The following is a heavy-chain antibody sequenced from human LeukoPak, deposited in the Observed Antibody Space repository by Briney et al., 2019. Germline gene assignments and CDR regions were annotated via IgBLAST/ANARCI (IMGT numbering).Heavy chain of an antibody. CDR1: GFTFSSYS. CDR3: ARVTYYYYYMDV. J-gene: IGHJ6*03. V-gene: IGHV3-21*01. Sequence: GSLRLSCAASGFTFSSYSMNWVRQAPGKGLEWVSSISSSSSYIYYADSVKGRFTISRDNAKNSLYLQMNSLRAEDTAVYYCARVTYYYYYMDVWGKGTTVTVSS. CDR2: ISSSSSYI. D-gene: IGHD4-23*01.